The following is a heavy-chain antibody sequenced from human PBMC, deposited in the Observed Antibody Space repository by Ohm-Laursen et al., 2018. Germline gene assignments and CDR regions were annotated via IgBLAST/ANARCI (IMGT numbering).Heavy chain of an antibody. D-gene: IGHD4-17*01. CDR3: TKDYSVTTGFDP. Sequence: LRLSCSASGFTFDDYAMHWVRQAPGKGLEWVSGITWNSGSLGYADSVKGRFTISRDNPKKTLYLQMNSLRAEDTALYYCTKDYSVTTGFDPWGQGTLVTVSS. CDR1: GFTFDDYA. J-gene: IGHJ5*02. V-gene: IGHV3-9*01. CDR2: ITWNSGSL.